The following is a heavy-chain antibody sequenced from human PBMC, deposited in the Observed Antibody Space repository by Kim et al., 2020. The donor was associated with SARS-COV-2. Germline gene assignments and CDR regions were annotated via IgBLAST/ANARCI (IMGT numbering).Heavy chain of an antibody. V-gene: IGHV4-4*02. CDR3: ARAVWFGELLDYYFDY. Sequence: PSLKSRVTISVDKSKNQFSLKLSSVTAVDTAVYYCARAVWFGELLDYYFDYWGQGTLVTVSS. D-gene: IGHD3-10*01. J-gene: IGHJ4*02.